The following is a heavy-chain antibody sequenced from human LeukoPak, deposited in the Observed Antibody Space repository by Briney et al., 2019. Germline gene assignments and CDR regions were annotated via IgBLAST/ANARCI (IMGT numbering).Heavy chain of an antibody. CDR1: GGSISSYY. CDR3: ARLPYYYDSSGYIDY. J-gene: IGHJ4*02. Sequence: PSETLSLTCTVSGGSISSYYWSWIRQPPGKGLEWIGHIYYSGSTHYNPSLKSRVTISVDTSKNQFSLKLSSVTAADTAVYYCARLPYYYDSSGYIDYWGQGTLVTVSS. V-gene: IGHV4-59*08. CDR2: IYYSGST. D-gene: IGHD3-22*01.